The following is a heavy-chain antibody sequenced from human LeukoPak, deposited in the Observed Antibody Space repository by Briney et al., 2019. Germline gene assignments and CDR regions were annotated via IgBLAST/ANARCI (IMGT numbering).Heavy chain of an antibody. Sequence: ASVKVSCKASGYTFTGYNMHRVRPAPGQGLGWMGWINPNSGDTKYSQKFQGRVTMTRDTSISTAYMELSRLRSDDTAVYYCATQRGSYLWGTDFDYWGQGTLVTVSS. V-gene: IGHV1-2*02. D-gene: IGHD3-16*01. CDR3: ATQRGSYLWGTDFDY. J-gene: IGHJ4*02. CDR2: INPNSGDT. CDR1: GYTFTGYN.